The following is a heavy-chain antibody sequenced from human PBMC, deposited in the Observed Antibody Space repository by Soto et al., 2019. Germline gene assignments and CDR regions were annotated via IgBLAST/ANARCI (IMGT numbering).Heavy chain of an antibody. CDR3: ASSEGVYYGDY. D-gene: IGHD2-8*01. V-gene: IGHV3-23*01. CDR1: GFTFINYA. J-gene: IGHJ4*02. Sequence: PGGSLRLSCAASGFTFINYAMSCVRQAPGKGLEWVSAISGSGGTTYYADSVKGRFTISRDNSKNTLYLQMNTLRAEDTAIYYCASSEGVYYGDYWGQGALVTVSS. CDR2: ISGSGGTT.